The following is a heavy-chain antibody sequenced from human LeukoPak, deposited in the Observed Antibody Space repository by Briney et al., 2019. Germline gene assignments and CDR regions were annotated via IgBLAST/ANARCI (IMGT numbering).Heavy chain of an antibody. CDR3: AKGITIFGVVSSDAFDI. CDR1: GFTFSDYY. Sequence: GGSLRLSCAASGFTFSDYYMSWIRQAPGKGLEWVSYISSSGSTIYYADSVKGRFTISRDNAKNSLYLQMNSLRAEDTAVYYCAKGITIFGVVSSDAFDIWGQGTMVTVSS. J-gene: IGHJ3*02. V-gene: IGHV3-11*04. D-gene: IGHD3-3*01. CDR2: ISSSGSTI.